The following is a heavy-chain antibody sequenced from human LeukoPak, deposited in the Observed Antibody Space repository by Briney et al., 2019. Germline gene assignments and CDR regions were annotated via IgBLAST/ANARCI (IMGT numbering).Heavy chain of an antibody. D-gene: IGHD1/OR15-1a*01. CDR1: GCTFSSYA. V-gene: IGHV1-69*05. J-gene: IGHJ6*03. CDR3: ARDGGTGTYYYYMDV. CDR2: IIPIFGTA. Sequence: ASVKVSCKASGCTFSSYAISWVRQAPGQGLEWMGGIIPIFGTANYEQKFQGRVTITTDESTSTAYMALSSLRFEDTAVYYCARDGGTGTYYYYMDVWGKGTTVTVSS.